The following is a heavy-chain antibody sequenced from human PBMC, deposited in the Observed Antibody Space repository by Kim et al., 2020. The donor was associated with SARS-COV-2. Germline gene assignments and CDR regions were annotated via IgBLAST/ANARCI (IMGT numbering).Heavy chain of an antibody. CDR3: ARVSSGSSSWYWFDP. V-gene: IGHV3-7*04. J-gene: IGHJ5*02. Sequence: PVKDRFSHSRDNAKSSLYLQMNSLRAEDTAVYYCARVSSGSSSWYWFDPWGQGTLVTVSS. D-gene: IGHD6-13*01.